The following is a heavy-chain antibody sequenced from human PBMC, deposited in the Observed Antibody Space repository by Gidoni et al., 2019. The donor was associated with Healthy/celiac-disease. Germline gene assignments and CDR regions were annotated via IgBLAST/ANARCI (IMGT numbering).Heavy chain of an antibody. D-gene: IGHD6-13*01. CDR1: GFPFSSYA. CDR2: ISYDGSNK. CDR3: TAYSSSWYRRGSSEYFQH. J-gene: IGHJ1*01. V-gene: IGHV3-30-3*01. Sequence: QVQLVESGGGVVQPGRSLSLSCAASGFPFSSYAMHWVRQAPGKGLEWVAVISYDGSNKYYADSVKGRFTISRDNSKNTLYLQMNSLRAEDTAVYYCTAYSSSWYRRGSSEYFQHWGQGTLVTVSS.